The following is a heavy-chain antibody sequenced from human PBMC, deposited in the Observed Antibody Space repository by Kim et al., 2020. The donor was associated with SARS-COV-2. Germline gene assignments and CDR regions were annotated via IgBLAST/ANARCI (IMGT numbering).Heavy chain of an antibody. CDR3: ARDRLSSWYYVGGPYYGMDV. D-gene: IGHD6-13*01. V-gene: IGHV3-21*01. CDR1: GFTFSSYS. CDR2: ISSSSSYI. J-gene: IGHJ6*02. Sequence: GGSLRLSCAASGFTFSSYSMNWVRQAPGKGLEWVSSISSSSSYIYYADSVKGRFTISRDNAKNSLYLQMNSLRAEDTAVYYCARDRLSSWYYVGGPYYGMDVWGQGTTVTVSS.